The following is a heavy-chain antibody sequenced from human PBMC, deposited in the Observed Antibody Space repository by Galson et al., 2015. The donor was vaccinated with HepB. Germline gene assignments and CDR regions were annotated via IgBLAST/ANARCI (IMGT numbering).Heavy chain of an antibody. CDR1: GFSLTSTGMS. CDR2: LDWDDNE. D-gene: IGHD6-19*01. Sequence: PALVKPTQTLTLPCTFSGFSLTSTGMSVSWIRQPQGKALEWLALLDWDDNEYYSTSLRTRLTISKDTSKNHVVLTMTNMDPVDTATYYCARSNVTFGSSGWYSENDFWGQGALVTVSS. J-gene: IGHJ4*02. V-gene: IGHV2-70*01. CDR3: ARSNVTFGSSGWYSENDF.